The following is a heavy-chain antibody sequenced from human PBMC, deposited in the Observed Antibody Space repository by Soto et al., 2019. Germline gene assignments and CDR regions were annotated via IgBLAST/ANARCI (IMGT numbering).Heavy chain of an antibody. Sequence: GGSLRLSCAASGFTVSSNYMSWVRQAPGKGLEWVSVIYSGGSTYYADSVKGRFTISRDNSKNTLYLQMNSLRAEDTAVYYCARDIARVDNDILTKGPTDAFDIWGQGTMVTVSS. CDR3: ARDIARVDNDILTKGPTDAFDI. CDR2: IYSGGST. CDR1: GFTVSSNY. J-gene: IGHJ3*02. V-gene: IGHV3-66*01. D-gene: IGHD3-9*01.